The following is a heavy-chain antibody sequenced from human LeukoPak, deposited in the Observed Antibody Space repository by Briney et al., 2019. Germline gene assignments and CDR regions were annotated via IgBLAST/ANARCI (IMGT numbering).Heavy chain of an antibody. CDR1: GFTFTSSA. Sequence: GTSVKVPCKASGFTFTSSAVQWVRQARGQRLEWIGWIVVGSGNTNYAQKFQERVTITRDMSTSTAYMELSSLRSEDTAVYYCARALLRFLEWPVFDYWGQGTLVTVSS. CDR2: IVVGSGNT. V-gene: IGHV1-58*01. D-gene: IGHD3-3*01. J-gene: IGHJ4*02. CDR3: ARALLRFLEWPVFDY.